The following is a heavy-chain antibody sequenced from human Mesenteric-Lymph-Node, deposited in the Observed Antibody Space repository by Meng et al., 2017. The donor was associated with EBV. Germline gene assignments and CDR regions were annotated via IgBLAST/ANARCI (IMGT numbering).Heavy chain of an antibody. Sequence: IPLKDAGPPPRKPPQTLTLTCTSLGFSLSTSGVGVGWIRQPPGKALEWLGFIYWDDAKVYSPSLKSRLTITKDTSKNQVVLTMTDMDPVDTATYYCAHQGGSLASYLDYWGQGTLVTVSS. CDR2: IYWDDAK. D-gene: IGHD3-3*02. CDR1: GFSLSTSGVG. CDR3: AHQGGSLASYLDY. J-gene: IGHJ4*02. V-gene: IGHV2-5*02.